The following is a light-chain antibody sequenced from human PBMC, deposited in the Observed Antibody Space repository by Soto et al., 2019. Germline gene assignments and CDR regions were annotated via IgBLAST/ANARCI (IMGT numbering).Light chain of an antibody. Sequence: QSVLTQPPSVSGAPGQRVTISCTGSSSNIGAGYDVHWYQQLPGTAPKLLIYGNSNRPSGVRDRFSGSKSGTSASLTITGLQAEYDAYYYCQSYGGSLSGWVFGGGTKLTVL. CDR1: SSNIGAGYD. J-gene: IGLJ3*02. CDR3: QSYGGSLSGWV. CDR2: GNS. V-gene: IGLV1-40*01.